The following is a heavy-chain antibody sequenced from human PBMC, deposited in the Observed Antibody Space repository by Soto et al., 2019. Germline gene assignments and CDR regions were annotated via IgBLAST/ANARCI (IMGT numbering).Heavy chain of an antibody. CDR2: ISPYTGNT. CDR1: GYIFVNYG. Sequence: QVQLVQSGDEVKKPGASVKVSCKASGYIFVNYGIAWVRQAPGQGLEWMGWISPYTGNTHSASKVQGRLTMTTDTSTSTAYMDLGSLTSDXXXXXXXXXXXXXXXXXXXXVWGQGTTVTVSS. V-gene: IGHV1-18*01. CDR3: XXXXXXXXXXXXXV. J-gene: IGHJ6*02.